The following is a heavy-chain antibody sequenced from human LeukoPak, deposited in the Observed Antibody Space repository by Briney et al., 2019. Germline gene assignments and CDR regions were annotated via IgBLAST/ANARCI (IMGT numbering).Heavy chain of an antibody. CDR3: ARDGGYCSSTSCYMGDNWFDP. Sequence: GASVKVSCEASGYTFTSYGISWVRQAPGQGLEWMGWISAYNGNTNYAQKLQGRVTMTTDTSTSTAYMELRSLRSDDTAVYYCARDGGYCSSTSCYMGDNWFDPWGQGTLVTVSS. D-gene: IGHD2-2*02. J-gene: IGHJ5*02. CDR1: GYTFTSYG. V-gene: IGHV1-18*01. CDR2: ISAYNGNT.